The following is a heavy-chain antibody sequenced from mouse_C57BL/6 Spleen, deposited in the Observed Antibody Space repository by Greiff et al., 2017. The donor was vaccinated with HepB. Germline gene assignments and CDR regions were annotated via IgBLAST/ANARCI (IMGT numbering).Heavy chain of an antibody. CDR1: GYAFTNYL. Sequence: QVQLQQSGAELVRPGTSVKVSCKASGYAFTNYLIEWVKQRPGQGLEWIGVINPGSGGTNYNEKFKGKATLTADKSSSTAYMQLSSLTSEDSAVYFCTRSYYYGSSYSQFAYWGQGTLVTVSA. J-gene: IGHJ3*01. V-gene: IGHV1-54*01. CDR3: TRSYYYGSSYSQFAY. CDR2: INPGSGGT. D-gene: IGHD1-1*01.